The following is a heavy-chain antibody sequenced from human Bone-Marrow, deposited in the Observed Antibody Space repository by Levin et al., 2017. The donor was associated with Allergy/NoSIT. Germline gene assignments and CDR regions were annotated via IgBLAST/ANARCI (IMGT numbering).Heavy chain of an antibody. D-gene: IGHD3-10*01. Sequence: LSLTCAASGFTFSDYYMSWIRQAPGKGLEWVSYISSSGSTIYYADSVKGRFTISRDNAKNSLYLQMNSLRAEDTAVYYCARDGSGSVFFYYGMDVWGQGTTVTVSS. CDR1: GFTFSDYY. J-gene: IGHJ6*02. CDR2: ISSSGSTI. V-gene: IGHV3-11*01. CDR3: ARDGSGSVFFYYGMDV.